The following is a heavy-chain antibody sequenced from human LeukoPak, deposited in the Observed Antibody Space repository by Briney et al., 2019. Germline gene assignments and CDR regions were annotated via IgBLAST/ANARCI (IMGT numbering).Heavy chain of an antibody. CDR2: ISSTSSSYI. V-gene: IGHV3-21*01. Sequence: GGSLRLSCAASGFTFLSYNMNWVRQAPGKGLEWVSSISSTSSSYIYYADSVKGRFTISRDNAKNSLYLQMNSLRAEDTAVYYCARDRSYYYGSGKDYWGQGTLVTVSS. CDR3: ARDRSYYYGSGKDY. D-gene: IGHD3-10*01. J-gene: IGHJ4*02. CDR1: GFTFLSYN.